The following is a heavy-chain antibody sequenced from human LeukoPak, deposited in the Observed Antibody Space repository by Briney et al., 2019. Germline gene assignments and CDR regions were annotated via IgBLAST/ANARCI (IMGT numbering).Heavy chain of an antibody. D-gene: IGHD6-13*01. CDR2: INPNSGGT. CDR3: ARVYSSSWYYYYYYMDV. Sequence: ASVKVSCKASGYTFTGYYMHWVRQAPGQGLEWMGWINPNSGGTNYAQKFQGRVTMTRDTSISTAYMELSRLRSDDTAVYYCARVYSSSWYYYYYYMDVWGKGTTVTVSS. J-gene: IGHJ6*03. V-gene: IGHV1-2*02. CDR1: GYTFTGYY.